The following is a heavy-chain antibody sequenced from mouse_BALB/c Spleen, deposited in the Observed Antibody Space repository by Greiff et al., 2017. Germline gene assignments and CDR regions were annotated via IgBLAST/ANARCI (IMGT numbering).Heavy chain of an antibody. CDR1: GFNIKDTY. D-gene: IGHD2-3*01. Sequence: VQLKESGAELVKPGASVKLSCTASGFNIKDTYMHWVKQRPEQGLEWIGRIDPANGNTKYDPKFQGKATITADTSSNTAYLQLSSLTSEDTAVYYCAGYLAWFAYWGQGTLVTVSA. V-gene: IGHV14-3*02. J-gene: IGHJ3*01. CDR2: IDPANGNT. CDR3: AGYLAWFAY.